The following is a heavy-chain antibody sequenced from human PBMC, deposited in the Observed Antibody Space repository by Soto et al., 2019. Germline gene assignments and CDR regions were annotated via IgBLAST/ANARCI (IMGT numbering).Heavy chain of an antibody. J-gene: IGHJ6*02. D-gene: IGHD6-13*01. CDR3: TRRPIAAAGTNYYYGMDV. V-gene: IGHV3-73*01. CDR2: IRSKANSYAT. CDR1: GFTFSGSA. Sequence: GGSLRLSCAASGFTFSGSAMHWVRQASGKGLEWVGRIRSKANSYATAYAASVKGRFTISRDDSKNTAYLQMNSLKTEDTAVYYCTRRPIAAAGTNYYYGMDVWGQGTTVTVSS.